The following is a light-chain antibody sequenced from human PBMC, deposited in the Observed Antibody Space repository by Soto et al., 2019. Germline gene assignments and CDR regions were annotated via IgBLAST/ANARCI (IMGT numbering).Light chain of an antibody. CDR2: GNS. J-gene: IGLJ3*02. CDR1: SSNIGASYD. Sequence: QSVLTQPPSVSGAPGQRVTISCTGSSSNIGASYDVLWYQQLPGTAPKLLIYGNSNRPSGVPDRFSGSKSGTSASLAITGLQAEDEADYYCQSYDSSLSRGVFGGGTKLTVL. CDR3: QSYDSSLSRGV. V-gene: IGLV1-40*01.